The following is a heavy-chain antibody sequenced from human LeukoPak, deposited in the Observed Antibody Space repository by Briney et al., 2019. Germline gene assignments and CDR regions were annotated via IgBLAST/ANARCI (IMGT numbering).Heavy chain of an antibody. CDR3: AKGGQPAARDMDV. V-gene: IGHV3-43*01. Sequence: PGGSLRLSCAASGFTYDDYTMHWVRQPPGKGLEWVSLMTWDAGTTYYADSVKGRFTISRDNSKNSLYLQMNSLRSEDTALYYCAKGGQPAARDMDVWGKGTTVTVSS. D-gene: IGHD2-2*01. CDR2: MTWDAGTT. J-gene: IGHJ6*03. CDR1: GFTYDDYT.